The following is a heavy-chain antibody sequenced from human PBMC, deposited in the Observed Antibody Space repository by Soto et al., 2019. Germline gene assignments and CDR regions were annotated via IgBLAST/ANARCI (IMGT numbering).Heavy chain of an antibody. CDR1: GGTFSRYS. Sequence: QVQLVQSGAEVKKPGSSVKVSCKASGGTFSRYSITWVRQAPGHGLEWIGRIIPIFGIASYAQKFQGRVTITADESPSTGYMELSSLRSDDTAVYYCAREDRDRETGLVPAAIDGMDVWGQGTTVTVSS. J-gene: IGHJ6*02. D-gene: IGHD2-2*01. V-gene: IGHV1-69*08. CDR2: IIPIFGIA. CDR3: AREDRDRETGLVPAAIDGMDV.